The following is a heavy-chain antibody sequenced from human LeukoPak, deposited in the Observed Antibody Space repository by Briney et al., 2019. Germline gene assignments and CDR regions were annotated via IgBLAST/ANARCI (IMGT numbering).Heavy chain of an antibody. D-gene: IGHD3-22*01. CDR2: ISGSGGST. J-gene: IGHJ4*02. Sequence: GGSLRLSCAASGFAFSSYAMNWVRQAPGKGLEWVSVISGSGGSTYYADSVKGRFTISRDNSKNTLYLQMKSLRAEDTAVYYCAKSGRYYYDSSGTLVQTKFDYWGQGTLVTVSS. V-gene: IGHV3-23*01. CDR3: AKSGRYYYDSSGTLVQTKFDY. CDR1: GFAFSSYA.